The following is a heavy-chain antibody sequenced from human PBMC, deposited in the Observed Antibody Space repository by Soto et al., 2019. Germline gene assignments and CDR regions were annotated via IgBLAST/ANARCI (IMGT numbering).Heavy chain of an antibody. D-gene: IGHD2-21*02. V-gene: IGHV4-39*01. Sequence: PSETLSLTCIVSGESISSGSYYWGWIRQTTGTCLEWIGSMYYSGRTYYTPSFKSRVTICIDTSKNQFSRKLSSVTATDTAVYYCARQRTTVVTQAYFDHWGQGALVTVSS. CDR2: MYYSGRT. CDR3: ARQRTTVVTQAYFDH. J-gene: IGHJ4*02. CDR1: GESISSGSYY.